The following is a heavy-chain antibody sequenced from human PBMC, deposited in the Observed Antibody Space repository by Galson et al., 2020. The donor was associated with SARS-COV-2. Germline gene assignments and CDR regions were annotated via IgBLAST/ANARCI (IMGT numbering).Heavy chain of an antibody. D-gene: IGHD3-10*01. CDR1: GGSFSSHY. J-gene: IGHJ5*02. CDR2: INHSGST. CDR3: ARDSMAQFAS. Sequence: SETLSLTCVVSGGSFSSHYWAWIRQPPGKGLEWIGEINHSGSTNYNPSLKSRVTISVDTSKNQFSLKLSSVTAADTAVYYCARDSMAQFASWGQGTLVTVSS. V-gene: IGHV4-34*01.